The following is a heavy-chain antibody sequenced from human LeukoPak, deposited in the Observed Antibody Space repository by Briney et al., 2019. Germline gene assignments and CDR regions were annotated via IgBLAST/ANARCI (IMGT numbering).Heavy chain of an antibody. CDR2: IYYSGST. CDR1: GGSISSYY. V-gene: IGHV4-59*08. Sequence: SETLSLTCTVSGGSISSYYWSWIRQPPGKGLEWIGYIYYSGSTNYNPSLKSRVTISVDTSKNQFSLKLSSVTAADTAVYYCARHGYDSSGYYVDYHYYGMDVWGQGTTVTVSS. J-gene: IGHJ6*02. CDR3: ARHGYDSSGYYVDYHYYGMDV. D-gene: IGHD3-22*01.